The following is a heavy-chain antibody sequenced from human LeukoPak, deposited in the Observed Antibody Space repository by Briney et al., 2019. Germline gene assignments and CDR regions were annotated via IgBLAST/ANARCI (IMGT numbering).Heavy chain of an antibody. V-gene: IGHV1-18*01. D-gene: IGHD6-6*01. Sequence: ASVKVSCKASGYTFTSYGISWVRQAPGQGLEWVGWISAYNGNTNYAQKLQGRVTMTTDTSTSTAYMELRSLRSDDTAVYYCARVPSTSIAARPRDYWGQGTLVTVSS. CDR1: GYTFTSYG. J-gene: IGHJ4*02. CDR3: ARVPSTSIAARPRDY. CDR2: ISAYNGNT.